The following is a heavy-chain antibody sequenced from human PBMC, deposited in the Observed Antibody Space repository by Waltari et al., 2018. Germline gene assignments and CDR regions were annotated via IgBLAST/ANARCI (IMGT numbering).Heavy chain of an antibody. Sequence: QVQLVESGGGVVQPGRSLRLSCAPSGSPFSSYAMPRVRQAPGKGLEWVAVITYDGSNKYYADSVKGRFTISRDNSKNTLYLQMNSLRAEDTAVYYCARDLGYYYGMDVWGQGTTVTVSS. J-gene: IGHJ6*02. CDR1: GSPFSSYA. CDR2: ITYDGSNK. V-gene: IGHV3-30-3*01. CDR3: ARDLGYYYGMDV.